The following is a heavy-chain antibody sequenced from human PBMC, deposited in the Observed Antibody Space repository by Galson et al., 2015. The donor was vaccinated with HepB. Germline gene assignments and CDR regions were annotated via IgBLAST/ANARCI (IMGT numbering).Heavy chain of an antibody. Sequence: SVKVSCKASGYTFTSYGISWVRQAPGQGLEWMGWISAYNGNTNYAQKLQGRVTMTTDTSTSTAYMELRSLRSDDTAVYYCARDGADYYDSSDYFDYWGQGTLVTVSS. J-gene: IGHJ4*02. CDR2: ISAYNGNT. CDR1: GYTFTSYG. V-gene: IGHV1-18*01. D-gene: IGHD3-22*01. CDR3: ARDGADYYDSSDYFDY.